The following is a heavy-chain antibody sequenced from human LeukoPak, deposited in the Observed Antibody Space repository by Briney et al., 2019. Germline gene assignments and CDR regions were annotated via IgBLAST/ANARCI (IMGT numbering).Heavy chain of an antibody. CDR2: ISAYSGNT. CDR3: AREDCSGGSCYSLSLTPVFHVFDI. V-gene: IGHV1-18*01. J-gene: IGHJ3*02. D-gene: IGHD2-15*01. CDR1: GYAFTSYG. Sequence: ASVKVSCKASGYAFTSYGISWVRHAPGQGLERMGWISAYSGNTNYAPELQGRVTMTTDTSTSTAYMELRSLRSDDTAVYYCAREDCSGGSCYSLSLTPVFHVFDIWGQGTMVTVSS.